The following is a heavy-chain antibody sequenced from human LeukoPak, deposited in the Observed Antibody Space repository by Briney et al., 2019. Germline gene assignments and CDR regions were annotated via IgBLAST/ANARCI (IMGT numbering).Heavy chain of an antibody. CDR2: ISSNGGST. CDR1: GFTFSSYA. V-gene: IGHV3-64*01. CDR3: ARVDRVYYYDSSGYYSS. D-gene: IGHD3-22*01. Sequence: GGSLRLSCAASGFTFSSYAMHWVRQAPGKGLEYVSAISSNGGSTYYANSVKGRFTISRDNSKNTLYLQMGSLRAEDMAVYYCARVDRVYYYDSSGYYSSWGQGTLVTVSS. J-gene: IGHJ4*02.